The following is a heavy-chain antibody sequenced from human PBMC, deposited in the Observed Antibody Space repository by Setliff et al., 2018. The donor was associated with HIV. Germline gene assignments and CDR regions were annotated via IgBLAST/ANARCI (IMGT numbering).Heavy chain of an antibody. CDR2: IYASGST. CDR1: GGSISSGSYY. CDR3: ARDCGGDCFSGVAGPNYYYGMDV. V-gene: IGHV4-61*02. J-gene: IGHJ6*02. D-gene: IGHD2-21*02. Sequence: SETLSLTCTVSGGSISSGSYYWSWIRQPAGKGLEWIGRIYASGSTNYNPSLKSRVTISVDTSKNQFSLKLSSVTAADTAVYYCARDCGGDCFSGVAGPNYYYGMDVWGQGTTVTVSS.